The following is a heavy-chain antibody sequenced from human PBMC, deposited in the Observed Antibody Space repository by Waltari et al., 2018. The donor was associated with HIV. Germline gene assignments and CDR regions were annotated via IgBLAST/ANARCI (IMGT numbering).Heavy chain of an antibody. CDR1: TNIFTSYS. V-gene: IGHV1-46*01. CDR3: TSDGRLRVGGGLYAGAMDV. J-gene: IGHJ6*02. Sequence: QVHLVQSGAEVKRPGASVKISCKAATNIFTSYSIHWVRQAPGQGPEWMGMFNPSIGSSRYAQKFQGRVAMTGDTSTSTVFMEMNSLTSEDTAVYFCTSDGRLRVGGGLYAGAMDVWGQGTTVSVSS. CDR2: FNPSIGSS. D-gene: IGHD2-15*01.